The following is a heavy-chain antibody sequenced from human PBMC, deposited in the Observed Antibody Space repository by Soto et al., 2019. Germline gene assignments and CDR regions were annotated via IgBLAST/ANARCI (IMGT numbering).Heavy chain of an antibody. V-gene: IGHV1-2*02. CDR1: GYIFTGYH. CDR2: INPNSGDT. D-gene: IGHD3-9*01. J-gene: IGHJ6*02. CDR3: ARDARGTRGFDEMDI. Sequence: ASVKVSCTASGYIFTGYHIHRVRQAPGRGLEWMGWINPNSGDTEYAQNFQGRVTMTRDTSFNLVYMEMSGLMSDDTAVYYCARDARGTRGFDEMDIWGQGTTVTVSS.